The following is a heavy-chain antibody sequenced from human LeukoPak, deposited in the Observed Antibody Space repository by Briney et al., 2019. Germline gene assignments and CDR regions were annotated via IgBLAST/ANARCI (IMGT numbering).Heavy chain of an antibody. CDR1: GGSISSYY. CDR3: ARGPGLLLLDY. V-gene: IGHV4-59*01. J-gene: IGHJ4*02. D-gene: IGHD2-15*01. Sequence: SETLSLTCTVSGGSISSYYWSWIRQPPGKGLEWIGYIYYSGCTNYNPSLKSRVTISVDTSKNQFSLKLSSVTAADTAVYYCARGPGLLLLDYWGQGTLVTVSS. CDR2: IYYSGCT.